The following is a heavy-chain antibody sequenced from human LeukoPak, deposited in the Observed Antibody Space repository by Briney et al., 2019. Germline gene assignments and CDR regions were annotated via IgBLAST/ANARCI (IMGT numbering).Heavy chain of an antibody. Sequence: GGSLRLSCAASGFTFSSYWMHWVRQAPGKGLEWVSYISSSSSTIHYADSVKGRFTISRDNAKNSLYLQMNSLRAEDTAVYYCAKDNGPSPRRSGSAGDYWGQGTLVTVSS. J-gene: IGHJ4*02. CDR1: GFTFSSYW. CDR2: ISSSSSTI. V-gene: IGHV3-48*01. D-gene: IGHD1-26*01. CDR3: AKDNGPSPRRSGSAGDY.